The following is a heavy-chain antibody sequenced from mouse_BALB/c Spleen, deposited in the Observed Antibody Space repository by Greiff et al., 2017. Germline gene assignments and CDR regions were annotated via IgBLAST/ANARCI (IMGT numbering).Heavy chain of an antibody. CDR3: AKDYYRYDVYYAMDD. CDR2: INPSTGYT. CDR1: GYTFTSYW. V-gene: IGHV1-7*01. D-gene: IGHD2-14*01. Sequence: VQLQQSGAELAKPGASVKMSCKASGYTFTSYWMHWVKQRPGQGLEWIGYINPSTGYTEYNQKFKDKATLTADKSSSTAYMQLSSLTSEDSAVYYCAKDYYRYDVYYAMDDWGQGTSVTVSS. J-gene: IGHJ4*01.